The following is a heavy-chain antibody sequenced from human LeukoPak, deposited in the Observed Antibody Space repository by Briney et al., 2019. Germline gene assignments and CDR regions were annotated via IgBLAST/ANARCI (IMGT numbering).Heavy chain of an antibody. CDR3: ARMGYYYYYMDV. V-gene: IGHV3-21*01. CDR1: GFTLSSYD. CDR2: ISPSGSYI. J-gene: IGHJ6*03. Sequence: GGSLRLSCAASGFTLSSYDMNWVRQAPGKGLEWVSSISPSGSYIYYADSVKGRFTISRDSSKNSLYLQMNSLRAEDTAVYYCARMGYYYYYMDVWGKGTTVTVSS.